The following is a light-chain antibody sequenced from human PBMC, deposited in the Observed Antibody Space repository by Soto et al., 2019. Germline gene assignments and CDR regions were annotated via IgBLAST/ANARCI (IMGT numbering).Light chain of an antibody. Sequence: EIVLTQSPGTLSLSPGERATLSCRASQSVSSNYLAWYQQKPGRAPRLLIYGASNRATGIPDRVSGSGSGTDFTVTISRLEPEDFAVFYCQYFSSSSWTFGHGTKVEFK. CDR2: GAS. CDR1: QSVSSNY. CDR3: QYFSSSSWT. J-gene: IGKJ1*01. V-gene: IGKV3-20*01.